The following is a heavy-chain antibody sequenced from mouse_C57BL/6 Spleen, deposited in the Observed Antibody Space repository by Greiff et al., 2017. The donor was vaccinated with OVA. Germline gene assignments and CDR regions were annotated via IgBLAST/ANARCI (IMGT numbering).Heavy chain of an antibody. Sequence: DVKLVESGGDLVKPGGSLKLSCAASGFTFSSYGMSWVRQTPDKRLEWVATISSGGSYTYYPDSVKGRFTISRDNAKNTLYRQMSSLKSEDTAMYYWARHEGGGNSYYFDYWGQGTTLTVSS. J-gene: IGHJ2*01. V-gene: IGHV5-6*02. CDR3: ARHEGGGNSYYFDY. CDR2: ISSGGSYT. D-gene: IGHD2-1*01. CDR1: GFTFSSYG.